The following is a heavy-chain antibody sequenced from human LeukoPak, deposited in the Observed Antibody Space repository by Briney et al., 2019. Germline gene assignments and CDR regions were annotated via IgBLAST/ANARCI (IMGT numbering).Heavy chain of an antibody. Sequence: PGRSLRLSCTASGFTFGDYAMSWFRQASGKGLEWVGFIRSKANGGTTEYAASVKGRFTISRDDSKSIAYLQMNSLKTEDTAVYYCTRGNDFWRDYYYYMDVWGKGTTVTVSS. J-gene: IGHJ6*03. D-gene: IGHD3-3*01. V-gene: IGHV3-49*03. CDR1: GFTFGDYA. CDR3: TRGNDFWRDYYYYMDV. CDR2: IRSKANGGTT.